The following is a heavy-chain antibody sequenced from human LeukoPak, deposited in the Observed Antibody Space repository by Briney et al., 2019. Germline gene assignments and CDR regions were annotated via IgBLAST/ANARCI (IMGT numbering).Heavy chain of an antibody. V-gene: IGHV4-4*02. Sequence: SETLSLTCGVSGVSIDMTNYWSWVRQAPGRGLEWIGEIAHDGTTNYNASLRSRVAMSLDRANNQFSLSLTSVTGADTAVYYCTRENRPFCPFAFWGQGVLVTVSS. J-gene: IGHJ4*02. CDR2: IAHDGTT. CDR3: TRENRPFCPFAF. D-gene: IGHD2/OR15-2a*01. CDR1: GVSIDMTNY.